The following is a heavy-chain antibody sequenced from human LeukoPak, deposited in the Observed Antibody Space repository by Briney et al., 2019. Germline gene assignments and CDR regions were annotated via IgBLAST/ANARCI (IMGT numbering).Heavy chain of an antibody. CDR3: ARARGSYYGSGSHLDAFDI. J-gene: IGHJ3*02. V-gene: IGHV1-8*01. D-gene: IGHD3-10*01. CDR2: MNPNSGNT. CDR1: GYTFTSYD. Sequence: GASVKVSCKASGYTFTSYDINWVRQATGQGLEWMGWMNPNSGNTGYAQKFQGRVTMTRNTSISTAYMELSSLRSEDTAVYYCARARGSYYGSGSHLDAFDIWGQGTMVTVSS.